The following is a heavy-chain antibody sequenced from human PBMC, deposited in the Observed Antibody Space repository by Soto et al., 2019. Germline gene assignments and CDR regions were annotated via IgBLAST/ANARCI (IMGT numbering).Heavy chain of an antibody. Sequence: PGGSLRLSCAASGFTVSSNYMSWVRQAPGKGLEWVSVIYSGGSTYYADSVKGRFTISRDNSKNTLYLQMNSLRAEDTAVYYCARDRRYDSSVDYYYYGMDVWGQGTTVTVSS. CDR2: IYSGGST. CDR3: ARDRRYDSSVDYYYYGMDV. J-gene: IGHJ6*02. D-gene: IGHD3-22*01. V-gene: IGHV3-53*01. CDR1: GFTVSSNY.